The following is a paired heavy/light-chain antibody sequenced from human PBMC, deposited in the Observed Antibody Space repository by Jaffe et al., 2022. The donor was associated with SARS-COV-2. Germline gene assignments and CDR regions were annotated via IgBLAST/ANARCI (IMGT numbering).Heavy chain of an antibody. Sequence: QMQLQESGPGLVKPSETLSLTCSASGGSISSSTHYWGWIRQPPGKGLEWIGTIYYSGTTNYNPSLKGRVTIFVDTSKNQFSLKLSSVTAADTAVYYCARHGGSYYYYTMDVWGQGTTVTVSS. V-gene: IGHV4-39*01. CDR1: GGSISSSTHY. J-gene: IGHJ6*02. CDR2: IYYSGTT. D-gene: IGHD2-15*01. CDR3: ARHGGSYYYYTMDV.
Light chain of an antibody. Sequence: QSALTQPASVSGSPGQSVTISCTGASNDIGGYNYVSWYQHHPGKAPKLMIYDVSNRPSGVSSRFFGSKSGNTASLTISGLQAEDEADYYCSSYTSSSTVVFGGGTKLTVL. CDR2: DVS. V-gene: IGLV2-14*03. CDR3: SSYTSSSTVV. CDR1: SNDIGGYNY. J-gene: IGLJ2*01.